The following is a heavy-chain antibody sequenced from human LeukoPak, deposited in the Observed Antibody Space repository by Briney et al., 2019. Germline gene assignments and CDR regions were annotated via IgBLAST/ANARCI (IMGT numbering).Heavy chain of an antibody. Sequence: GGSLRLSCAASGFTFSTYAMHWVRQAPGRGLEWVSGMTGSGDRTHYADSVKGRFTISRDNSKNTLHLQMNSLRAEDTAVYYCAKGPKQQLVGSRGHYFDSWGQGTLVTVSS. CDR2: MTGSGDRT. CDR3: AKGPKQQLVGSRGHYFDS. D-gene: IGHD6-13*01. V-gene: IGHV3-23*01. J-gene: IGHJ4*02. CDR1: GFTFSTYA.